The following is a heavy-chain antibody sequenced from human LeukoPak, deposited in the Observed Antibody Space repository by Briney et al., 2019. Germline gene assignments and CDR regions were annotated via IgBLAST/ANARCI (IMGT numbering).Heavy chain of an antibody. CDR2: INHSGST. J-gene: IGHJ5*02. V-gene: IGHV4-30-2*01. CDR1: GGSISSGGYY. Sequence: SQTLSLTCAVSGGSISSGGYYWSWIRQPPGKGLEWIGEINHSGSTNYNPSLKSRVTISVDTSKNQFSLKLSSVTAADTAVYYCARLNYNWFDPWGQGTLVTVSS. D-gene: IGHD1-7*01. CDR3: ARLNYNWFDP.